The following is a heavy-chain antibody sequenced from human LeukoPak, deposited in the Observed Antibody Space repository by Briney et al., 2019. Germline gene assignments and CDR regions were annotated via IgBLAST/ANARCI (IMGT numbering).Heavy chain of an antibody. J-gene: IGHJ4*02. CDR1: GGSISSGDYY. CDR3: ARGDSSSWYEEDYFDY. CDR2: IYYSGST. D-gene: IGHD6-13*01. V-gene: IGHV4-30-4*01. Sequence: SETLSLTCTVSGGSISSGDYYWSWIPHPPGKGLEWIGYIYYSGSTYYNPSLKSRVTISVDTSKNQFSLKLSSVTAADTAVYYCARGDSSSWYEEDYFDYWGQGTLVTVSS.